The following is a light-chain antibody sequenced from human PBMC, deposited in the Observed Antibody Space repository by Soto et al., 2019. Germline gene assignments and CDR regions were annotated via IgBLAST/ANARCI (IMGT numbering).Light chain of an antibody. CDR3: AAWDDSLGAVV. Sequence: QAVVTQLPSASATPGQRVTISCSGSSSNIGNNNAYWYQHVPGTAPKLIIHHNTLRPSWVPDRFSGSKSGTSASLAISGLQSDDDSDYYCAAWDDSLGAVVFGGGTKLTVL. CDR2: HNT. CDR1: SSNIGNNN. V-gene: IGLV1-47*02. J-gene: IGLJ2*01.